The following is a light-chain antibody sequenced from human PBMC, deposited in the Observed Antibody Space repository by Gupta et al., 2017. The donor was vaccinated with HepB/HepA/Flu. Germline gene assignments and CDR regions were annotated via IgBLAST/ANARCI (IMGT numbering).Light chain of an antibody. CDR1: KLGDKY. CDR2: QDT. V-gene: IGLV3-1*01. Sequence: SYELTQPPSVSVSPGQTASITCSGDKLGDKYVCWYQQKPGQSPVLVIYQDTKRPSGIPERFSGSNSGTTATLTISGTQAMDEDDYYCQTWDSSTVVFGGGTKLTVL. CDR3: QTWDSSTVV. J-gene: IGLJ2*01.